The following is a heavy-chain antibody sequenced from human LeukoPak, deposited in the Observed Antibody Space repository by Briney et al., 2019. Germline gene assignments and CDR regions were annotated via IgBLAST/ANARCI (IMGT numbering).Heavy chain of an antibody. CDR3: AKDRGGGRDAFDI. D-gene: IGHD3-10*01. J-gene: IGHJ3*02. V-gene: IGHV4-59*01. CDR2: ISRSGDT. Sequence: PSETLFLTCSVSGDSISSYAWSWIRRPPGKGLEWIGDISRSGDTNYSPSLKSRLTISVDMSKNQFSRKLRSVTAADTAVYYCAKDRGGGRDAFDIWGQGTVVTVSS. CDR1: GDSISSYA.